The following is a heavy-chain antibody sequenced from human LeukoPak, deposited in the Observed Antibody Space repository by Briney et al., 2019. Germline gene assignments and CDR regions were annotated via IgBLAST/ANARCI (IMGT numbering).Heavy chain of an antibody. CDR2: INAGNGNT. V-gene: IGHV1-3*01. J-gene: IGHJ4*02. D-gene: IGHD6-19*01. Sequence: RASVKVSCKASGYTFTSYAMHWVRQAPGQRLEWMGWINAGNGNTKYSQKFQGRVTITRDTSASTAYMELSSLRSEDTAVYYCARDYSSGWYGPPDYWGQGTLVTVSS. CDR1: GYTFTSYA. CDR3: ARDYSSGWYGPPDY.